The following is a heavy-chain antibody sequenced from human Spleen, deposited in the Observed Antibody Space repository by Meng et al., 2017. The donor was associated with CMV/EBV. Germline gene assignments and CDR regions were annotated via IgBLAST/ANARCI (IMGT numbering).Heavy chain of an antibody. V-gene: IGHV1-8*01. D-gene: IGHD2-2*01. Sequence: ASVKVSCKASGYTFTSYDINWVRQATGQGLEWMGWMNPNSGNTGYAQKFQGRVTMTRNTSISTAYMELSSLRSEDTAVYYCARALLPVVVPAAITVPHYGMDVWGQGTTVTVSS. J-gene: IGHJ6*02. CDR1: GYTFTSYD. CDR2: MNPNSGNT. CDR3: ARALLPVVVPAAITVPHYGMDV.